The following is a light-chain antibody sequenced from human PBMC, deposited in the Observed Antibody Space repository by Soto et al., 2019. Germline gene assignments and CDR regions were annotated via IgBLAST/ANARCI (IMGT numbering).Light chain of an antibody. J-gene: IGLJ7*01. Sequence: SYELTQPPSVSVAPGKTARITCGGNNIGSKSVHWYQQKPGQAPVLVIYYDSDRPSGIPERFSGSNSGNTATLTISRVEAGDEADYYCQVWDSKAVFGGGTQLPSS. CDR1: NIGSKS. CDR2: YDS. V-gene: IGLV3-21*04. CDR3: QVWDSKAV.